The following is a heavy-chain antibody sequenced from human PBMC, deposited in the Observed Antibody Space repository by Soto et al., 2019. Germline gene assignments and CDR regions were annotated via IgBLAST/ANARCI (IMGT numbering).Heavy chain of an antibody. Sequence: GGSLRLSCSASGFSFSNYAMHWVRQAPGRGLEYVSAISSNGASTYYADSVKGRFTISRDNSKNTLYLQMNSLRAEDTAVYYCARDYYRFNSGYGFSMDVWGQGTTVTVSS. V-gene: IGHV3-64*04. CDR3: ARDYYRFNSGYGFSMDV. CDR2: ISSNGAST. D-gene: IGHD5-12*01. CDR1: GFSFSNYA. J-gene: IGHJ6*02.